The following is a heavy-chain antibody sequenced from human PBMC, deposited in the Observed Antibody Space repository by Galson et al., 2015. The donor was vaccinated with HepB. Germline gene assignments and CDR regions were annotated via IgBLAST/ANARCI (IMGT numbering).Heavy chain of an antibody. J-gene: IGHJ4*02. Sequence: CAISGDSVSNNIVAWNWIRQSPSRGLEWLGRTYYRSKWINDYAVSVKSRITINPDTPKNHFSLQLKSVTPEDTAMYYCAREGGSNFDYWGQGTLVTVSS. CDR3: AREGGSNFDY. CDR2: TYYRSKWIN. CDR1: GDSVSNNIVA. D-gene: IGHD1-26*01. V-gene: IGHV6-1*01.